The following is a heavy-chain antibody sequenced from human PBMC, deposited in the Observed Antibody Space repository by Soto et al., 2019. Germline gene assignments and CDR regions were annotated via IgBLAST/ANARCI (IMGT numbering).Heavy chain of an antibody. CDR2: IYYSGST. D-gene: IGHD3-10*01. V-gene: IGHV4-59*01. Sequence: SETLSLTCTVSGGSISSYYWSWIRQPPGKGLEWIGYIYYSGSTNYNPSLKSRVTISVDTSKNQFSLKLSSVTAADTAVYYCAGLYGSGSYYPFDYWGQGTLVTVSS. CDR1: GGSISSYY. CDR3: AGLYGSGSYYPFDY. J-gene: IGHJ4*02.